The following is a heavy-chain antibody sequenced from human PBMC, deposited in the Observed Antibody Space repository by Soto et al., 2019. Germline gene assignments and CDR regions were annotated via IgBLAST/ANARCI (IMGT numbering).Heavy chain of an antibody. D-gene: IGHD6-13*01. Sequence: QLQLQESGSGLVKPSQTLSLTCAVSGGSISSGGYSWSWIRQPPGKGREWIGYIYHSGSTSYNPSLQSRVTISVDRSKNQFSLKLSSVTAADTAVYYCASSHAGAHITAAVHWGQGTLVTVSS. J-gene: IGHJ4*02. CDR1: GGSISSGGYS. CDR3: ASSHAGAHITAAVH. CDR2: IYHSGST. V-gene: IGHV4-30-2*01.